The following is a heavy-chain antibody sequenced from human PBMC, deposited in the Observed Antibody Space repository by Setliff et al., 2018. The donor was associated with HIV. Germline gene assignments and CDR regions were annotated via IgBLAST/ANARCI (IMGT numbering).Heavy chain of an antibody. D-gene: IGHD5-12*01. CDR1: GYSFTSYW. Sequence: PGESLKISCKGSGYSFTSYWIGWVRQMPGKGLEWMGIIYPGDSDTRYSPSFQGQVTISADKSISTAYLQWSTLKASDTAMYYCARSRRDGYNLEAFDIWGQGTMVTDSS. V-gene: IGHV5-51*01. J-gene: IGHJ3*02. CDR2: IYPGDSDT. CDR3: ARSRRDGYNLEAFDI.